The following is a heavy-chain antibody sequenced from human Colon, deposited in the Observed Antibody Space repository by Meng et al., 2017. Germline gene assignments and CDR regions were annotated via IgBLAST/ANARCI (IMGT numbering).Heavy chain of an antibody. CDR2: AST. CDR3: ARDHMGSLDY. CDR1: GGSVSSAGYQ. J-gene: IGHJ4*02. D-gene: IGHD1-26*01. V-gene: IGHV4-61*08. Sequence: QVQLQESGPGLVRPSDTLSLICAVSGGSVSSAGYQWSWSRQPPGKGLEWIGYASTNYNPSLKSRVTISVDTSKNQFSLRLTSVTAADTAVYYCARDHMGSLDYWGQGILVTVSS.